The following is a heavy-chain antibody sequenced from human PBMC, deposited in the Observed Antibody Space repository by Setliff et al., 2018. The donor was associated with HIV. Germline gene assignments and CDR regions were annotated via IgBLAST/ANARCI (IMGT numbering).Heavy chain of an antibody. D-gene: IGHD3-3*01. CDR1: GFSFSSYE. V-gene: IGHV3-48*03. CDR2: ISSSGNTI. J-gene: IGHJ4*02. Sequence: GGSLRLSCAASGFSFSSYEMNWVRQAPGKGLEWISYISSSGNTIYYADSVKGRFTISRDNAKNSLYLQMSSLRAEDTAIYYCARERLRFLEWLPLDYWGQGTLVTVSS. CDR3: ARERLRFLEWLPLDY.